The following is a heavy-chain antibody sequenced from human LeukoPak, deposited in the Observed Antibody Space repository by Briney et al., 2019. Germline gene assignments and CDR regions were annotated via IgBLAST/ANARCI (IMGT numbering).Heavy chain of an antibody. CDR3: ARAFYDSSGYYSPFDY. J-gene: IGHJ4*02. Sequence: GASVKVSCKASGYTFTSYYMHWVRQAPGQGLKWMGIINPSGGSTSYAQKFQGRVTMTRDTSTSTVYMELSSLRSEDTAVYYCARAFYDSSGYYSPFDYWGQGTLVTVSS. V-gene: IGHV1-46*01. CDR2: INPSGGST. CDR1: GYTFTSYY. D-gene: IGHD3-22*01.